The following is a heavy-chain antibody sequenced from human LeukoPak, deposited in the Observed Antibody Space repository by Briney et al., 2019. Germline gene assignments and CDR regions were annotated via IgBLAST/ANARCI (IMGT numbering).Heavy chain of an antibody. V-gene: IGHV4-38-2*01. CDR2: IYHSGST. CDR3: ARGSLYDFWSGYYWFDP. Sequence: SETLSLTCAVSGYSISSGYYWGWIRQPPGKGLEWIGSIYHSGSTYYNPSLKSRVTISVDTSKNQFSLKLSSVTAADTAVYYCARGSLYDFWSGYYWFDPWGQGTLVTVSS. D-gene: IGHD3-3*01. CDR1: GYSISSGYY. J-gene: IGHJ5*02.